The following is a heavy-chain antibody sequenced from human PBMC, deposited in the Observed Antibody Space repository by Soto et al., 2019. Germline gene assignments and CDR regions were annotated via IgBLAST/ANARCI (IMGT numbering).Heavy chain of an antibody. CDR1: GFTSSSYA. V-gene: IGHV3-23*01. Sequence: GGSLRLSCAASGFTSSSYAMSWVRQAPEKGLEWVSGISGSGGSTYYADSVKGQVTISADKSIRTAYLQWSSLKASDTAVYYCARQGATAATLPLIWFDPWGQGTLVTVSS. CDR2: ISGSGGST. J-gene: IGHJ5*02. CDR3: ARQGATAATLPLIWFDP. D-gene: IGHD6-13*01.